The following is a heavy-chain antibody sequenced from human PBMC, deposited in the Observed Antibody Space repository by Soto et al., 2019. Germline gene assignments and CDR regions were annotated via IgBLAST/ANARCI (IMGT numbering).Heavy chain of an antibody. CDR3: ARSGYGSSDFDR. Sequence: QPLALTCTVAHGPVSSDPLAMTWIRQHPGKGLEWIGSIYYRGNTYYRPSLKSRVSISIDTSQNQFSLRLNSVTAADTAVYYCARSGYGSSDFDRWGQGTLVP. D-gene: IGHD6-13*01. J-gene: IGHJ4*01. CDR1: HGPVSSDPLA. CDR2: IYYRGNT. V-gene: IGHV4-31*02.